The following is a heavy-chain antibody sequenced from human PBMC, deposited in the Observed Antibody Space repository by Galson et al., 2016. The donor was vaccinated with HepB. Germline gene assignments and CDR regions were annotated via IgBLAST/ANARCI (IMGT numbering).Heavy chain of an antibody. V-gene: IGHV6-1*01. CDR2: TYYRDRWYY. Sequence: CAISGDSVSSNIAAWVWIRQSPSRGLEWLGRTYYRDRWYYAFATSVKSRIIIDADISKNQFYLQLTSGNPEDAALYYCAKAVWLGRGMDVWGQGTAVTVSS. D-gene: IGHD2-21*01. CDR3: AKAVWLGRGMDV. CDR1: GDSVSSNIAA. J-gene: IGHJ6*01.